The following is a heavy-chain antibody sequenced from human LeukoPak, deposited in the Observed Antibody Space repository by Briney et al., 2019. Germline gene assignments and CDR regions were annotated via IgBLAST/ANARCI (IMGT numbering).Heavy chain of an antibody. CDR3: ARDGRYYDSSGYIRGFDY. J-gene: IGHJ4*02. CDR1: GGSINSYY. V-gene: IGHV4-59*12. D-gene: IGHD3-22*01. CDR2: IYYSGST. Sequence: SETLSLTCTVSGGSINSYYWSWIRQSPGKGLEWIGYIYYSGSTNYNPSLKSRVTMSVDMSKNQFSLKLSSVTAADTAVYYCARDGRYYDSSGYIRGFDYWGQGTLVTVSS.